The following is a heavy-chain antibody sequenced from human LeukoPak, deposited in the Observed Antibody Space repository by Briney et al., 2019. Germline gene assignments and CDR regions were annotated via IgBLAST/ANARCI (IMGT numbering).Heavy chain of an antibody. V-gene: IGHV3-30-3*01. Sequence: PGGSLRLSCAASGFTFSSYAMHWVRQAPGKGLEWVAVISYDGSNKYYADSVKGRFTISRDNSKNTLYLQMNSLRAEDTAVYYCARVTSSRTSWPPSRYWGQGTLLTVSS. CDR3: ARVTSSRTSWPPSRY. J-gene: IGHJ4*02. CDR1: GFTFSSYA. D-gene: IGHD6-13*01. CDR2: ISYDGSNK.